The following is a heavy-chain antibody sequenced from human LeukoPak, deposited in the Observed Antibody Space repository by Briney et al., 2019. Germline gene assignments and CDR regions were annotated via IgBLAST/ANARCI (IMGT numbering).Heavy chain of an antibody. CDR2: INPNSGGT. J-gene: IGHJ4*02. Sequence: ASVKVSCKASGYTFTGYYMHWVRQAPGQGLEWMGWINPNSGGTNYAQKFQGRVTMTRDTSISTAYMGVSRLRSDGTAVYYCAREDSDGNYRQYYFAYWGQGTLVTVSS. D-gene: IGHD1-7*01. V-gene: IGHV1-2*02. CDR3: AREDSDGNYRQYYFAY. CDR1: GYTFTGYY.